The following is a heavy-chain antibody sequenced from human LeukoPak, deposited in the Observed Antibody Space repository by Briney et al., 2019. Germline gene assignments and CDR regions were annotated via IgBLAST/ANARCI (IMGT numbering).Heavy chain of an antibody. V-gene: IGHV3-49*03. CDR1: GFTFGDYS. Sequence: PGGSLRLSCTTSGFTFGDYSMSWFRQAPGKGLEWVGFIRSKGYGGTAEYAASVKGRFTISRDDSNSIAYLQMDSLKTEDTAVYYCARARTREWEPIDAFDIWGQGTMVTVSS. CDR2: IRSKGYGGTA. CDR3: ARARTREWEPIDAFDI. D-gene: IGHD1-26*01. J-gene: IGHJ3*02.